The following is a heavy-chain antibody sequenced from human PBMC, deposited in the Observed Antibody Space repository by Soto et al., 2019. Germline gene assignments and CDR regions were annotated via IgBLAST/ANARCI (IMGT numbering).Heavy chain of an antibody. Sequence: SETLSLTCTVSGGSISSGDYYWSWIRQPPGKGLGWIGSIYYSGSTYYNPSLKSRVTISVDTSKNQFSLKLSSVTAADTAVYYCARARIPDYCSGGSCYANWFDPWGQGTLVTVSS. D-gene: IGHD2-15*01. CDR3: ARARIPDYCSGGSCYANWFDP. V-gene: IGHV4-30-4*02. J-gene: IGHJ5*02. CDR2: IYYSGST. CDR1: GGSISSGDYY.